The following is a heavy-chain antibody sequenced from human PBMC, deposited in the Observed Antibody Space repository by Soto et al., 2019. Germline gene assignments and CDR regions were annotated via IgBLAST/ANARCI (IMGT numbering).Heavy chain of an antibody. J-gene: IGHJ4*02. D-gene: IGHD5-12*01. Sequence: GGSLRLSCAASGFTFSSYGMHWVRQAPGKGLEWVAVISYDGSNKYYADSVKGRFTISRDNSKNTLYLQMNSLRAEDTAVYYCAKQDWSRSGYDPLDYWGQGTLVTVSS. CDR1: GFTFSSYG. CDR2: ISYDGSNK. V-gene: IGHV3-30*18. CDR3: AKQDWSRSGYDPLDY.